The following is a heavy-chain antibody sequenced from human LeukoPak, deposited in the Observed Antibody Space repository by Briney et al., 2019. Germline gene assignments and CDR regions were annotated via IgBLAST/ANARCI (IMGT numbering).Heavy chain of an antibody. CDR2: ISGSGGST. CDR1: GFTFSSYA. CDR3: AKDHQNRIAVATPPEYFQH. Sequence: GGSLRLSCAASGFTFSSYAMSWVRQAPGKGLEWVSAISGSGGSTYYADSVKGRFTISRDNSKNTLYLQMNSLRAEDTAVYYCAKDHQNRIAVATPPEYFQHWGQGTLVTVSS. J-gene: IGHJ1*01. D-gene: IGHD6-19*01. V-gene: IGHV3-23*01.